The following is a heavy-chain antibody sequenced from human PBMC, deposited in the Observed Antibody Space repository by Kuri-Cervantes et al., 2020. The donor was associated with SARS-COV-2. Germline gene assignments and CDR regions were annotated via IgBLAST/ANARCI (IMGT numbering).Heavy chain of an antibody. J-gene: IGHJ3*02. CDR1: GFTFSSYG. CDR3: AKVTRSGYFPFAFDI. Sequence: GESLKISCAASGFTFSSYGMHWVRQAPGKGLEWVAVISYDGSNKYYADSVKGRFTISRDNSKNTLYLQMNSLRAEDTAVYYCAKVTRSGYFPFAFDIWGQGTMVTVSS. D-gene: IGHD3-22*01. CDR2: ISYDGSNK. V-gene: IGHV3-30*18.